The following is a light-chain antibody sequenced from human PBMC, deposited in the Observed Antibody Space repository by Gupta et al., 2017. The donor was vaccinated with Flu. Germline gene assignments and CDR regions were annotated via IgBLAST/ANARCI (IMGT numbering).Light chain of an antibody. CDR2: DVS. CDR3: QQRSNEPPLT. Sequence: TLSLSPGDSATLSCRASQSLSGYLAWYQQRPGQSPRLLIYDVSVRATGIPVRCSGSGYGTDFTLTISTREPEDFGVYYCQQRSNEPPLTFGGGTRVEIK. V-gene: IGKV3-11*01. CDR1: QSLSGY. J-gene: IGKJ4*01.